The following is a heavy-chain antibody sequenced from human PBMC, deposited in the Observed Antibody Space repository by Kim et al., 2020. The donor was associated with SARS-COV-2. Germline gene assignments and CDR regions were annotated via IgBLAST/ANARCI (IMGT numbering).Heavy chain of an antibody. V-gene: IGHV3-33*01. CDR3: ARDRAFGDYDSSDY. J-gene: IGHJ4*02. D-gene: IGHD3-22*01. Sequence: AHSVKGRFTISRDNSKNPLYLQMNSLRAEDTAVYYCARDRAFGDYDSSDYWGQGTLVTVSS.